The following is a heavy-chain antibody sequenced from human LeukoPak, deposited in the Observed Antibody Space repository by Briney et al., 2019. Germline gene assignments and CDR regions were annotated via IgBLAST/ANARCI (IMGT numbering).Heavy chain of an antibody. V-gene: IGHV3-48*03. CDR2: ISSSGSTI. CDR1: GFTFSSYE. CDR3: APSGVAGTFDY. J-gene: IGHJ4*02. Sequence: PGGSLRLSCAASGFTFSSYEMNWVRQAPGKGLEWVSYISSSGSTIYYSDSVKGRFTISRDNAKNSLYPQMNSLRAEDTAVYYCAPSGVAGTFDYWGQGTLVTVSS. D-gene: IGHD6-19*01.